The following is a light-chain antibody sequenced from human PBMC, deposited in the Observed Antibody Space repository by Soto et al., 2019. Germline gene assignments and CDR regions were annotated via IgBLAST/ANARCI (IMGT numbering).Light chain of an antibody. V-gene: IGKV4-1*01. J-gene: IGKJ4*01. Sequence: DIVMTQSPDSLAVSLGERVTINCKSSQSVLYSSNNKTYLAWYQQKPGQPPKLLIYWASTRESGVPHRFSGSESGTDFTLTISSLQAEDVAVYYCQQYYSTPLPFGGGTKVEIK. CDR1: QSVLYSSNNKTY. CDR3: QQYYSTPLP. CDR2: WAS.